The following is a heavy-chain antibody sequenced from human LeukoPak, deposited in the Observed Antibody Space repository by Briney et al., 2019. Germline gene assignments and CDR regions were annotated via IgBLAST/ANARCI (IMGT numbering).Heavy chain of an antibody. Sequence: SETLSLTCTVSGGSITGYYWNWIRQPPGMRPEWVGYTSYSRSTIYNSSLKGRATMSIDTSKNRLYLNLTSVTAADTAVYYCAKLGHSDGWYLGAFDIWGQGTTVTVSS. V-gene: IGHV4-59*08. CDR1: GGSITGYY. J-gene: IGHJ3*02. D-gene: IGHD6-19*01. CDR3: AKLGHSDGWYLGAFDI. CDR2: TSYSRST.